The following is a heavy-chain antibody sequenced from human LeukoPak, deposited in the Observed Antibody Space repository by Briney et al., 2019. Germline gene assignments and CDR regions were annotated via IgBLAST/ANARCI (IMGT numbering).Heavy chain of an antibody. CDR2: IYYIGTT. CDR1: GGSISSSSYY. D-gene: IGHD6-13*01. CDR3: ARLRGQQLAIGY. Sequence: SETLSLTCTVSGGSISSSSYYWVWIRQPPGKGLEWIGTIYYIGTTYYNPSLKSRVTISVDTSKKQFSLKLSSVTAADTAVYYCARLRGQQLAIGYWGQGTLVTVSS. J-gene: IGHJ4*02. V-gene: IGHV4-39*01.